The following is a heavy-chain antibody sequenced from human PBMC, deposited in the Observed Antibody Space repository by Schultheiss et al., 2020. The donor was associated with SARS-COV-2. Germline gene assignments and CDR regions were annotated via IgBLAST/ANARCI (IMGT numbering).Heavy chain of an antibody. Sequence: GSLRLSCAVYGGSFSGYYWSWIRQPPGKGLEWIGEINHSGSTNYNPSLKSRVTISVDTSKNQFSLKLSSVTAADTAVYYCARFPGGSGSYYSYYYYGMDVWGQGTTVTVSS. V-gene: IGHV4-34*01. CDR1: GGSFSGYY. CDR2: INHSGST. CDR3: ARFPGGSGSYYSYYYYGMDV. D-gene: IGHD3-10*01. J-gene: IGHJ6*02.